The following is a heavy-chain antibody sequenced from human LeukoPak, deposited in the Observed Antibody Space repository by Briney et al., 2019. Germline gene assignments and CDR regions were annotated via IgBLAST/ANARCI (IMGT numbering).Heavy chain of an antibody. D-gene: IGHD2/OR15-2a*01. Sequence: PSETLSLTCTVSGGSISSYYWSWIRQPPGKGLEWIGYIYYSGSINYNPSLKSRVTISVDTSKNQFSLKLSSVTAADTAVYYCARGDFGRYAFDFWGQGTMVTVSS. V-gene: IGHV4-59*01. CDR2: IYYSGSI. CDR3: ARGDFGRYAFDF. J-gene: IGHJ3*01. CDR1: GGSISSYY.